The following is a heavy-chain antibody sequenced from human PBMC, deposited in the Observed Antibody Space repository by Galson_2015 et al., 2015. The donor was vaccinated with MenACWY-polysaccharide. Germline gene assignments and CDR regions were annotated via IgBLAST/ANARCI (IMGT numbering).Heavy chain of an antibody. Sequence: SLRLSCAASGFTFSSYGMHWVRQAPDKGLEWVAVISYDGSNKYYADSVKGRFTISRDNSKNTLYLRMNSLRAEDTAVYYCAKESHSSSWSSFDYWGQGTLVTVSS. V-gene: IGHV3-30*18. CDR3: AKESHSSSWSSFDY. J-gene: IGHJ4*02. CDR2: ISYDGSNK. CDR1: GFTFSSYG. D-gene: IGHD6-13*01.